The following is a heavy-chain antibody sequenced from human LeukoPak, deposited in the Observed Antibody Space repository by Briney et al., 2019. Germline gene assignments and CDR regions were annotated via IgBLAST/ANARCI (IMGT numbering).Heavy chain of an antibody. D-gene: IGHD2-15*01. CDR3: ARAQDCSGGSCAIWNLYYYYGMDV. Sequence: GGSLRLSCAASGFTFSSYAMHWVRQAPGKGLEWVAVISYDGSTKYYADSVKGRFTISRDNSKNTLYLQMNSLRAEDTAVYYCARAQDCSGGSCAIWNLYYYYGMDVWGQGTTVTVSS. J-gene: IGHJ6*02. CDR1: GFTFSSYA. CDR2: ISYDGSTK. V-gene: IGHV3-30-3*01.